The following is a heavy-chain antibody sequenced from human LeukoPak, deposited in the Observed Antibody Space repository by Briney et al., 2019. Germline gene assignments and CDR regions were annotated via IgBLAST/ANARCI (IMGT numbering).Heavy chain of an antibody. CDR2: FDPEDGET. Sequence: GASVKVSCKVSGYTLTELSMHWVRQAPGKGLEWMGGFDPEDGETIYAQKFQGRVTMTEDTSTDTAYMELSSLRSEDTAVYYCAAPNWKKDPYYFDCWGQGTLVTVSS. D-gene: IGHD1-1*01. V-gene: IGHV1-24*01. CDR3: AAPNWKKDPYYFDC. J-gene: IGHJ4*02. CDR1: GYTLTELS.